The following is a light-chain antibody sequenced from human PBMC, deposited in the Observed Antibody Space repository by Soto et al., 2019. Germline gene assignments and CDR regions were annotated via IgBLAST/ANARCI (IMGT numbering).Light chain of an antibody. CDR2: AAS. J-gene: IGKJ1*01. Sequence: DIQMAQSPSSLSASVGDRVTITCRASQSISSYLNWYQQKPWKAPKLLIYAASSLQSVVPSRFSGSGSGTDFTLTISSLQPEDFATYDCQQSYSTPRTFGQGTKVEIK. CDR1: QSISSY. CDR3: QQSYSTPRT. V-gene: IGKV1-39*01.